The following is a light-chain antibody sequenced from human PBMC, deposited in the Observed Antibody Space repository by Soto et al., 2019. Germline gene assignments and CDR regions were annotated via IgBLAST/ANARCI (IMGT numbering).Light chain of an antibody. CDR1: SSDVGGYNY. V-gene: IGLV2-14*01. J-gene: IGLJ2*01. Sequence: QSALTQPASVSGSPGQSITISCTGTSSDVGGYNYVSWYQQHPGKAPKLMIYEVSNRPSGVSNRFSGSKSGNTASLTISGLQAEDEAHYYCCSYGGRILVIFGEGTRSPS. CDR3: CSYGGRILVI. CDR2: EVS.